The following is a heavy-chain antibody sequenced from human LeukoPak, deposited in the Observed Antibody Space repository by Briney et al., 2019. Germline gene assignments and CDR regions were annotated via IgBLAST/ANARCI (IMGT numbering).Heavy chain of an antibody. D-gene: IGHD3-3*01. CDR1: GFTFSDSA. Sequence: PGGSLKLSCAASGFTFSDSAIYWVRQASGKGLEWVGHIRGSPNNFATAYAASVKGRFTISRDDSKDTAYLQMNSLKTEDTAVYYCTRGEYYDFWSASIRNFDYWGQGTLVTVSS. CDR2: IRGSPNNFAT. V-gene: IGHV3-73*01. J-gene: IGHJ4*02. CDR3: TRGEYYDFWSASIRNFDY.